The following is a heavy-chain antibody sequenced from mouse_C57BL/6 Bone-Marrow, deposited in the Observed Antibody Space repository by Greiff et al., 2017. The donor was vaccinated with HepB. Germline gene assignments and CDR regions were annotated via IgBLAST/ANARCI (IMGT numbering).Heavy chain of an antibody. CDR3: TPYYYGSSSDY. D-gene: IGHD1-1*01. CDR2: IDPENGDT. J-gene: IGHJ2*01. Sequence: VQLKQSGAELVRPGASVKLSCTASGFNIKDDYMHWVKQRPEQGLEWIGWIDPENGDTEYASKLQGKATITADTSSNTAYLQLSSLTSEDTAVYYCTPYYYGSSSDYWGQGTTLTVSS. CDR1: GFNIKDDY. V-gene: IGHV14-4*01.